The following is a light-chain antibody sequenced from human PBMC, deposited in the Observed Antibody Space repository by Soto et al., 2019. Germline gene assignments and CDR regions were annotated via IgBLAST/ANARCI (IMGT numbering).Light chain of an antibody. CDR3: QQYGSSPGT. Sequence: EILLTQSPGTLSLSPGERATLSCRASQSISRNYLAWYQQKRGQGPRLLIYGASYRATGIPDRFSGSGSGTDFTLTISRLEPEDFAVYCCQQYGSSPGTFGQGTKVDIK. J-gene: IGKJ1*01. CDR1: QSISRNY. V-gene: IGKV3-20*01. CDR2: GAS.